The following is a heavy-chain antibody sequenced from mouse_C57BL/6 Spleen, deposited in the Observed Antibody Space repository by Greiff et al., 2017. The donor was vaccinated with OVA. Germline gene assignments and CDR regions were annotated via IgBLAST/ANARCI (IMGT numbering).Heavy chain of an antibody. CDR3: AREGYYSPEYFDV. V-gene: IGHV1-55*01. Sequence: QVQLQQSGAELVKPGASVKMSCKASGYTFTSYWITWVKQRPGQGLEWIGDIYPGSGSTNYNEKFKSKATLTVDTSSSTAYMQLSSLTSEDSAVYYCAREGYYSPEYFDVWGTGTTVTVSS. CDR2: IYPGSGST. J-gene: IGHJ1*03. D-gene: IGHD2-12*01. CDR1: GYTFTSYW.